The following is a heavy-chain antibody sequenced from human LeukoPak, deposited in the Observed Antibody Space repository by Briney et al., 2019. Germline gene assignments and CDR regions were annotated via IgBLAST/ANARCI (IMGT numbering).Heavy chain of an antibody. J-gene: IGHJ5*02. CDR2: IYPGDSDT. CDR3: ARVCCTSTSSFDP. V-gene: IGHV5-51*01. Sequence: GESLKISCKGSGYSFTSYWIGWVRQMPGKGLECMGIIYPGDSDTRYSPSFQGQVTISADKSINTAYLQWSSLKASDTAMYYCARVCCTSTSSFDPWGQGTLVTVSS. D-gene: IGHD2-2*01. CDR1: GYSFTSYW.